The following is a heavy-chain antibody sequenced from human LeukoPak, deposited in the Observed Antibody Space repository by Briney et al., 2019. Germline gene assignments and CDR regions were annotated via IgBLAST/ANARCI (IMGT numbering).Heavy chain of an antibody. CDR1: GFTFSDYY. J-gene: IGHJ4*02. D-gene: IGHD3-22*01. CDR3: ARTTSGYDSSGYYSGY. CDR2: ISSSGSTI. V-gene: IGHV3-11*04. Sequence: GGSLILSCAASGFTFSDYYMSWIRQAPGKGLEGISYISSSGSTIYYADSVKGRFTISRDNAKNSLYLQMNSLRAEDTAVYYCARTTSGYDSSGYYSGYWGQGTLVTVSS.